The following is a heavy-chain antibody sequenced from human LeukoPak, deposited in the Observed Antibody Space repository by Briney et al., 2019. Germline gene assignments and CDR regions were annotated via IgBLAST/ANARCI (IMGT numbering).Heavy chain of an antibody. CDR3: AKGSDYYGSVTSKKTD. Sequence: PGGSLRLSCSVSGFTFSNYAMHWVRQAPGKGLEWVSLISGGSGNIYYVDSVKGRLTISRDNSKNTLYVQMTSLRAEDTAIYYCAKGSDYYGSVTSKKTDWGQGTLVTVSS. V-gene: IGHV3-23*01. CDR1: GFTFSNYA. CDR2: ISGGSGNI. J-gene: IGHJ4*02. D-gene: IGHD3-10*01.